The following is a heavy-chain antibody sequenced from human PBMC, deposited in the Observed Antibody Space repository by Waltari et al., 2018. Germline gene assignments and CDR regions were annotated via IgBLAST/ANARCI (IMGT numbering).Heavy chain of an antibody. CDR2: IYHGWST. Sequence: QVQLQESGPGLVKPSETLSLTCAVSGYSISSGYYWGWIRQPPGKGLEWIGSIYHGWSTYDNPSLKSGVTISVDTSKNQYSLKLSSVTAADTAVYYCARQLRDGYYSNYFDYWGQGTLVTVSS. V-gene: IGHV4-38-2*01. J-gene: IGHJ4*02. CDR1: GYSISSGYY. CDR3: ARQLRDGYYSNYFDY. D-gene: IGHD4-17*01.